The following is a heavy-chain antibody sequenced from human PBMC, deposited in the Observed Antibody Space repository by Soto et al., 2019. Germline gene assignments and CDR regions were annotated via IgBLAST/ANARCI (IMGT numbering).Heavy chain of an antibody. Sequence: ASVKVSCKASGYTFTSYGISWVRQAPGQGLEWMGWISAYNGNTNYAQKLQGRVTMTTDTSTSTAHMELRSLRSDDTAVYYCARLYSSSNNAFDYWGQGTLVTVSS. CDR3: ARLYSSSNNAFDY. J-gene: IGHJ4*02. CDR1: GYTFTSYG. CDR2: ISAYNGNT. V-gene: IGHV1-18*01. D-gene: IGHD6-13*01.